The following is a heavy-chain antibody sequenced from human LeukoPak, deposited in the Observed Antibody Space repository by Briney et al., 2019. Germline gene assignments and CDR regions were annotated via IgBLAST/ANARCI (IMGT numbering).Heavy chain of an antibody. CDR2: TYYRSKWYN. J-gene: IGHJ4*02. CDR3: ARDRSYDSSGYCSYFDY. CDR1: GDSVSSNSAA. D-gene: IGHD3-22*01. Sequence: SQTLSLTCAISGDSVSSNSAAWNWIRQSPSRGLEWLGRTYYRSKWYNDYAVSVKSRITINPDTSKNQFSLQLNSVTPEGTAVYFCARDRSYDSSGYCSYFDYWGQGTLVTVSS. V-gene: IGHV6-1*01.